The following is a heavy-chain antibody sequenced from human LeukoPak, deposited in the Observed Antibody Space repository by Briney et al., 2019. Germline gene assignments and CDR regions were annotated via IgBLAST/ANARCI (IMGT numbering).Heavy chain of an antibody. D-gene: IGHD1-14*01. V-gene: IGHV4-59*04. CDR1: GFTFSNYK. CDR3: ARYSFPVGRHFDY. Sequence: GSLRLSCAASGFTFSNYKMNWIRQPPGKGLEWIATVSYSGTTYYNPSLKSRVTMSVDTSTNHFSLKLSSVTAADTAVYYCARYSFPVGRHFDYWGQGTLVTVSS. CDR2: VSYSGTT. J-gene: IGHJ4*02.